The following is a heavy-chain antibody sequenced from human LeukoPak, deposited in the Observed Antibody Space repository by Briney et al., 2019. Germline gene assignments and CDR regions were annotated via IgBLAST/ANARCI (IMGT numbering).Heavy chain of an antibody. CDR1: GFTFRSHA. Sequence: GGSLRLSCVGSGFTFRSHAMGWVRQAPEKGLEFVSGIYENGGTTYYADSVKDRFSISRDNSKNTLYLQMDSLRGEDTAVYYCAKDFRIGYSAHFDYWGQGALVTVSS. CDR3: AKDFRIGYSAHFDY. CDR2: IYENGGTT. J-gene: IGHJ4*02. V-gene: IGHV3-23*01. D-gene: IGHD2-21*01.